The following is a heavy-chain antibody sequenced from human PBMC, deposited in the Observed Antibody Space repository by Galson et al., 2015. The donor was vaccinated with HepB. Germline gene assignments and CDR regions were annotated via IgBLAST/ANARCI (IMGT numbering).Heavy chain of an antibody. Sequence: LRLSCAASGFPFNNAWMTWVRQAPGMGLEWVGRIKSKTDGETTDYAAPVKGRSTISRDDSKNRLYLQMNSLKTEDTAVYYCTTDVYYSTYWSWLDPWGQGTLVTVSS. J-gene: IGHJ5*02. V-gene: IGHV3-15*01. CDR1: GFPFNNAW. CDR2: IKSKTDGETT. CDR3: TTDVYYSTYWSWLDP. D-gene: IGHD2-8*02.